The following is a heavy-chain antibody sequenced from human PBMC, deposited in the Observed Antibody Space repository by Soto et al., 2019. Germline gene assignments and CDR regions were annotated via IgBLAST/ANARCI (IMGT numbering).Heavy chain of an antibody. CDR2: IWYDGSNK. CDR3: ARRGTIVVDDYFYY. CDR1: GFTFSSYG. D-gene: IGHD2-2*01. J-gene: IGHJ4*02. Sequence: QVQLVESGGGVVQPGRSLRLSCAASGFTFSSYGMHWVRQAPGKGLEWVADIWYDGSNKYYADSVKGRFTISRDNSKNALYRQMNSLRAEDTAVYYCARRGTIVVDDYFYYWGQGTLVTVSS. V-gene: IGHV3-33*01.